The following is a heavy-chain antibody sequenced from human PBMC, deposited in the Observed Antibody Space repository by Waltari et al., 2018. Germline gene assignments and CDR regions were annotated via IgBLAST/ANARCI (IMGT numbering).Heavy chain of an antibody. Sequence: DVQLVQSGAEVNKPGESLTISCKASAYNFGNSWIGSVRPMPGNGLEWGATIYPDNPDTRYSPSFQGQVTISADKSISTAYLQRSSLMASDTAMYYCASHGGYDSSGLFDYWGHGTLVTVSS. D-gene: IGHD3-22*01. CDR3: ASHGGYDSSGLFDY. CDR1: AYNFGNSW. J-gene: IGHJ4*01. CDR2: IYPDNPDT. V-gene: IGHV5-51*01.